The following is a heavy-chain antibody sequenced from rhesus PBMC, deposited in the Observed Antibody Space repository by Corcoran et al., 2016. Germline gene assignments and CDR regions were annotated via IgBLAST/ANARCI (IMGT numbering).Heavy chain of an antibody. V-gene: IGHV4S14*01. D-gene: IGHD2-15*01. CDR3: ASGYCSSTYCSSFDY. Sequence: QVQLQESGPGLVKPSETLSLTCAVSGGSISGYYYWSWIRQPPGKGLEWIGVIYGSGGSNYLNPSLKRRVTLSVDTSKNQFSLKLSSVTAADTAVYYCASGYCSSTYCSSFDYWGQGVLVTVSS. CDR1: GGSISGYYY. J-gene: IGHJ4*01. CDR2: IYGSGGSN.